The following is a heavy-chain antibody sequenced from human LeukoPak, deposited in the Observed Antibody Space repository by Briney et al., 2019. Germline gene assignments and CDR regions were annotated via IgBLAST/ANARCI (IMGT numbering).Heavy chain of an antibody. V-gene: IGHV3-21*01. Sequence: GGSLRLSCAASVFTFSSYSMNWVRQAPGKGLEWVSSISSSSSYIYYADSVKGRFTISRDNAKNSLYLQMNSLRAEDTAVYYCAREHDYGDSADYWGQGTLVTVSS. J-gene: IGHJ4*02. CDR2: ISSSSSYI. D-gene: IGHD4-17*01. CDR1: VFTFSSYS. CDR3: AREHDYGDSADY.